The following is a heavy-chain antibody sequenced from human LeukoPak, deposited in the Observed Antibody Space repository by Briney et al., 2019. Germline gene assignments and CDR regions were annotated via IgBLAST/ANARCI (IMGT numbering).Heavy chain of an antibody. Sequence: PSQTLSLTCTVSGGSISSGGYYWSWIRQPPGKGLEWIGYIYRSGSTYYNPSLKSRVTISVDRSKNQFSLKLSSVTAADTAVYYCAGGSLEWLSKPRYFDYWGQGTLVTVSS. CDR2: IYRSGST. V-gene: IGHV4-30-2*01. J-gene: IGHJ4*02. CDR1: GGSISSGGYY. D-gene: IGHD3-3*01. CDR3: AGGSLEWLSKPRYFDY.